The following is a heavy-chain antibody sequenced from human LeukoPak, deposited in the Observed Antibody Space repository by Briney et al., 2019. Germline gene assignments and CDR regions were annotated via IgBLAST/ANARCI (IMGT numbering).Heavy chain of an antibody. D-gene: IGHD1-26*01. Sequence: SETLSLTCAVYGGSFSGYYWSWIRQPPGEGLEWIGYIYYSGSTNYNPSLKSRVTISVDTSKNQFSLKLSSVTAADTAVYYCASYSGSYPSSYYYCGMDVWGQGTTVTVSS. CDR1: GGSFSGYY. V-gene: IGHV4-59*01. CDR3: ASYSGSYPSSYYYCGMDV. J-gene: IGHJ6*02. CDR2: IYYSGST.